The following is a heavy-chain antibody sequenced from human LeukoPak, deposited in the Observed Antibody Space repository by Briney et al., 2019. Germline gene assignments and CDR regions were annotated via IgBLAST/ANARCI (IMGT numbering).Heavy chain of an antibody. Sequence: PGRSLRLSCAASGFTFSSYGMHWVRQAPGKGLEWVAVISYDGSNKYYADSVKGRFTISRDNSKNTLYLQMNSLRAEDTAVYYCAKDLYYYDSSGYYGDWGQGTLVTVSS. V-gene: IGHV3-30*18. J-gene: IGHJ4*02. CDR3: AKDLYYYDSSGYYGD. CDR1: GFTFSSYG. D-gene: IGHD3-22*01. CDR2: ISYDGSNK.